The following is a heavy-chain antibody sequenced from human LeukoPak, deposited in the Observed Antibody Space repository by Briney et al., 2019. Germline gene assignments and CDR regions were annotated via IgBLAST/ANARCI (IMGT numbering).Heavy chain of an antibody. CDR1: GYIFTDYY. CDR3: ASSLYDILTGYYSRGFDP. Sequence: ASVKVSCKASGYIFTDYYMHWVRQAPGQGLEWMGWINPNSGGTNYAQKFQGRVTMTRDTSISTAYMELSRLRSDDTAVYYCASSLYDILTGYYSRGFDPWGQGTLVTVSS. J-gene: IGHJ5*02. CDR2: INPNSGGT. D-gene: IGHD3-9*01. V-gene: IGHV1-2*02.